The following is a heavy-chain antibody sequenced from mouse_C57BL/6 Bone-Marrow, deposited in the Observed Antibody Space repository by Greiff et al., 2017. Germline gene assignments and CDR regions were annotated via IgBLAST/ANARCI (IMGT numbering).Heavy chain of an antibody. Sequence: SGAELARPGASVKLSCKASGYTFTSYGISWVKQRTGQGLEWIGEIYPRSGNTYYNEKFKGKATLTADKSSSTAYMELRSLTSEDSAVYFCARRNDYDPGAYWGQGTLVTVSA. J-gene: IGHJ3*01. D-gene: IGHD2-4*01. CDR3: ARRNDYDPGAY. V-gene: IGHV1-81*01. CDR1: GYTFTSYG. CDR2: IYPRSGNT.